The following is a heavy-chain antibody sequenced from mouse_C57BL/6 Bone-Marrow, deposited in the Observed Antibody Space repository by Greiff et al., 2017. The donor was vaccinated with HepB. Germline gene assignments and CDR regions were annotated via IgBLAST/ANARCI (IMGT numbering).Heavy chain of an antibody. Sequence: EVQLVESGPELVKPGASVKISCKASGYSFTDYNMNWVKQSNGKSLEWIGVINPNYGTTSYNQKFKGKATLTVDQSSSTAYMQLNSLTSEDSAVYYCASDYGSSYPYYAMDYWGQGTSVTVSS. V-gene: IGHV1-39*01. J-gene: IGHJ4*01. CDR3: ASDYGSSYPYYAMDY. CDR2: INPNYGTT. D-gene: IGHD1-1*01. CDR1: GYSFTDYN.